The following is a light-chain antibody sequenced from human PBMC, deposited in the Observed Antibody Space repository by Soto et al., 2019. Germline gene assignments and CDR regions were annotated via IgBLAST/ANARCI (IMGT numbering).Light chain of an antibody. V-gene: IGLV1-47*02. Sequence: QSVLTQPPSASGTPGQRVTISCSGSGSNIGSHDVYWYQHLPGTAPKVLIYRNDQRPSGVPDRFSASRSGTSASLAISGLRSEDEADYYCLSFTGSSTYIFGTGTQLTVL. CDR2: RND. CDR1: GSNIGSHD. CDR3: LSFTGSSTYI. J-gene: IGLJ1*01.